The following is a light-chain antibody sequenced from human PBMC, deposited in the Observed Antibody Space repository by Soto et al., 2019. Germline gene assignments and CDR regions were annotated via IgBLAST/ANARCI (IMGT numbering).Light chain of an antibody. Sequence: QSVLTQPASVSGSPGQSITISCTGTSSDVGSYNLVSWYQQHPGKAPKLMIYEGSKRPSGVSNRFSGSKSGATASLTISGLQAEDEADYYCCSYAGSRTWVFGGGTKLTVL. V-gene: IGLV2-23*01. J-gene: IGLJ3*02. CDR3: CSYAGSRTWV. CDR1: SSDVGSYNL. CDR2: EGS.